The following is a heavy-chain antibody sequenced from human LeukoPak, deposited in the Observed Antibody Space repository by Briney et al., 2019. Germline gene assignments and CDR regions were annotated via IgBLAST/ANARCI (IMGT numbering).Heavy chain of an antibody. D-gene: IGHD1-26*01. J-gene: IGHJ4*02. CDR2: ISGSGSSV. V-gene: IGHV3-48*03. Sequence: GGSLRLSCAASGFTFNTYEMNWVRQAPGGGLGWISYISGSGSSVRYADSVKGRFTISRDNAKNSLYLQMDSLRAEDTAIYYCTTDHVGATVEFDSWGPGTLVTVSS. CDR3: TTDHVGATVEFDS. CDR1: GFTFNTYE.